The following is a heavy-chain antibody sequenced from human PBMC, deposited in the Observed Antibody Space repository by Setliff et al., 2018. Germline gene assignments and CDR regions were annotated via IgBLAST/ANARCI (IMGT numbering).Heavy chain of an antibody. D-gene: IGHD3-22*01. CDR3: ARLALTGYDSSGYYYALDYYYYMDV. J-gene: IGHJ6*03. V-gene: IGHV3-48*01. CDR1: GITFSTYS. CDR2: ISSSSDSI. Sequence: GGSLRLSCAASGITFSTYSMNWVRQAPGKGLEWVSYISSSSDSIYYADSVKGRFTISRDNAKNSLYLQMNSLRAEDTAVYYCARLALTGYDSSGYYYALDYYYYMDVWGKGTTVTVSS.